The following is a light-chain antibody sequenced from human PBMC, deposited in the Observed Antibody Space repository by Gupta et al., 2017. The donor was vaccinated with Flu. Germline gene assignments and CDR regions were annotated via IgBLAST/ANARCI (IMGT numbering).Light chain of an antibody. CDR1: SSDIGSYKF. V-gene: IGLV2-14*02. Sequence: SIAISCTGTSSDIGSYKFVSWYQQHPGKVPKLIMYEVSGRPSGVSDRFSGSKSGNTASLTISGLQAEDEALYYCSSFTSSSTLLFGGGTKLTVL. J-gene: IGLJ2*01. CDR3: SSFTSSSTLL. CDR2: EVS.